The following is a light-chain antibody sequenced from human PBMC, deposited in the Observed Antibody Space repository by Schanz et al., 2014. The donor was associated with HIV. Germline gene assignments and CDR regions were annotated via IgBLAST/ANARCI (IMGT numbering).Light chain of an antibody. Sequence: QSVLTQPPSLSGAPGQRVSLSCNGTTSNIGAGYDVHWYQQFPGTAPRLLVFDNNNRPSGVPARFSGSRSGTSASLAISGLQSEDEADYYCAAWDDSLNGAVFGGGTQLTVL. J-gene: IGLJ7*01. CDR3: AAWDDSLNGAV. V-gene: IGLV1-40*01. CDR1: TSNIGAGYD. CDR2: DNN.